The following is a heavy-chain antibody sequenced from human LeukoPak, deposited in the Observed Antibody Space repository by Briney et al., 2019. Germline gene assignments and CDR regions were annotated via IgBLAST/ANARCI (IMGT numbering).Heavy chain of an antibody. CDR1: GGTLISYT. D-gene: IGHD1-1*01. V-gene: IGHV1-69*05. J-gene: IGHJ4*02. Sequence: ASVKVSCKASGGTLISYTISWVRQAPGQGLEWMGRIIPMFGTINFAQKFQDRVTLTTDESTTTAYMELSSLRSEDTAAYYSARMEGDWGQGTLVTVSS. CDR3: ARMEGD. CDR2: IIPMFGTI.